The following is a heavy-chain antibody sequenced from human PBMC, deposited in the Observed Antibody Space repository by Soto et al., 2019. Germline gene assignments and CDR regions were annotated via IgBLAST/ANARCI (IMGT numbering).Heavy chain of an antibody. V-gene: IGHV4-38-2*02. D-gene: IGHD3-10*01. Sequence: PSETLPVTCSVSGYSIRSGYYWGWFRQAPGKGLEWLGSVYHNGIMFHNPSFQSRVTISVDTSKNQFSLNLRSVTAADTAVYYCAALWFGELAFNYWGHGILVTV. CDR1: GYSIRSGYY. CDR3: AALWFGELAFNY. CDR2: VYHNGIM. J-gene: IGHJ4*01.